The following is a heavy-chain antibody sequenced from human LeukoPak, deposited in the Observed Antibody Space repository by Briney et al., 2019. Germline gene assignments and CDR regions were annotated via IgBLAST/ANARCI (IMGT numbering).Heavy chain of an antibody. CDR3: ARVDDSSGYYVVLDY. CDR2: INHSGST. J-gene: IGHJ4*02. D-gene: IGHD3-22*01. CDR1: GGSFSGYY. V-gene: IGHV4-34*01. Sequence: SETLSLXCAVYGGSFSGYYWSWIRQPPGKGLEWIGEINHSGSTNYNPSLKSRVTISVDTSKNQFSLKLSSVTAADTAVYYCARVDDSSGYYVVLDYWGQGTLVTVSS.